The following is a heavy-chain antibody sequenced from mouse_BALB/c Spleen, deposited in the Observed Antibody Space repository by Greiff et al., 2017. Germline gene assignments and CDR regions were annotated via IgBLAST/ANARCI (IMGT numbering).Heavy chain of an antibody. J-gene: IGHJ2*01. Sequence: EVQRVESGGGLVKPGGSLKLSCAASGFTFSSYAMSWVRQTPEKRLEWVASISSGGSTYYPDSVKGRFTISRDNARNILYLQMSSLRSEDTAMYYCARGGGYAYFDYWGQGTTLTVSS. V-gene: IGHV5-6-5*01. CDR1: GFTFSSYA. CDR3: ARGGGYAYFDY. CDR2: ISSGGST. D-gene: IGHD2-14*01.